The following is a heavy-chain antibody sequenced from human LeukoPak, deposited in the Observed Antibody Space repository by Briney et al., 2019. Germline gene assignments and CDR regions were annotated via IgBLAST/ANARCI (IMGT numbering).Heavy chain of an antibody. CDR3: AKAYDSSGYYYFDY. D-gene: IGHD3-22*01. Sequence: GGSLRLSCAASGFTFSSYAMSWVRQAPGKGLEGVSAISGSGGSTYYADSVKGRFTISRDNSKNTLYLQMNSLRAEDTAVYYCAKAYDSSGYYYFDYWGQGTLVTVSS. CDR2: ISGSGGST. V-gene: IGHV3-23*01. J-gene: IGHJ4*02. CDR1: GFTFSSYA.